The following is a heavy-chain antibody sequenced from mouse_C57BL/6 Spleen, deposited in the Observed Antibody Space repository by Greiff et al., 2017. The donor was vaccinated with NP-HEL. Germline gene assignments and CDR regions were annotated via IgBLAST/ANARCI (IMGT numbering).Heavy chain of an antibody. V-gene: IGHV1-81*01. Sequence: QVQLQQSGAELARPGASVKLSCKASGYTFTSYGISWVKQRTGQGLEWIGEIYPRSGNTYYNEKFKGKATLTADKSSSTAYMELRSLTSEDSAVYFCARRRYYDYDTGPFGYWGQGTTLTVSS. J-gene: IGHJ2*01. D-gene: IGHD2-4*01. CDR2: IYPRSGNT. CDR1: GYTFTSYG. CDR3: ARRRYYDYDTGPFGY.